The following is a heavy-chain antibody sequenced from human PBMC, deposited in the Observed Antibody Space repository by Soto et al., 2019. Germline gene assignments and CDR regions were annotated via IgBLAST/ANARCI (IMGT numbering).Heavy chain of an antibody. CDR2: IYYSGST. CDR3: ARGASRHCCFDH. CDR1: GGSISRYY. J-gene: IGHJ4*02. Sequence: QVQLQESGPGLVKPSETLSLTCTVSGGSISRYYWSWIRQPPGKGLEWIGYIYYSGSTNYNPSLKSRVTISGDKSKNTLYLQMNTVSAEDTAVYYCARGASRHCCFDHWGQGTLVTVSS. V-gene: IGHV4-59*01. D-gene: IGHD2-21*02.